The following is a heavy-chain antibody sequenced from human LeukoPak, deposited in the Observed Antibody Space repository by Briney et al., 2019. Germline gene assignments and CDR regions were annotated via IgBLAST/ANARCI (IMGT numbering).Heavy chain of an antibody. D-gene: IGHD5-24*01. V-gene: IGHV4-34*01. CDR2: INHSGST. J-gene: IGHJ6*03. CDR1: GGSFSGYY. Sequence: SETLSLTCAVYGGSFSGYYWSWIRQPPGKGLEWIGEINHSGSTNYNPSLKSRVTISVDTSKNQFFLKLSSVTAADTAVYYCARGMGPVYMDDWGKGTTVTVSS. CDR3: ARGMGPVYMDD.